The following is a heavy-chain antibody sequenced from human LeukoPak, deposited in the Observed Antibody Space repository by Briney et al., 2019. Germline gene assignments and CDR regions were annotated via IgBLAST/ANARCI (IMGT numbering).Heavy chain of an antibody. CDR1: GFAVSSNY. V-gene: IGHV3-53*05. CDR3: AKGPLRGTAAAIDY. J-gene: IGHJ4*02. D-gene: IGHD2-2*01. Sequence: GGSLRLSCAASGFAVSSNYMSWVRQAPGKGLEWVSIIYSGGTTYCADSVKGRFTISRDISTDTLWLQMDSLRTEDTAVYYCAKGPLRGTAAAIDYWGQGTLVTVSS. CDR2: IYSGGTT.